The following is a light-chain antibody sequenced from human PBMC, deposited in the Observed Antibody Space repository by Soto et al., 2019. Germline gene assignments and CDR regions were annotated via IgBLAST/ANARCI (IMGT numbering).Light chain of an antibody. CDR3: QRYNNWPLT. CDR2: DTS. Sequence: EVVLTQSPGTLSLSPGERATLSCRASQIVTINSLAWYQQKPGQPPRLLIYDTSTRATGVPARFSGSRSGTEFTLTINSLQSEDFAVYYCQRYNNWPLTFGGGTKVENK. J-gene: IGKJ4*01. CDR1: QIVTIN. V-gene: IGKV3-15*01.